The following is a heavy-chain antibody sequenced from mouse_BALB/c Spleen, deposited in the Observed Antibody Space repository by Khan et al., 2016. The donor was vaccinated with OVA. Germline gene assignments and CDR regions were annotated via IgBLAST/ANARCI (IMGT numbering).Heavy chain of an antibody. CDR3: ARDREPDYFDY. J-gene: IGHJ2*01. CDR2: IWAGGST. Sequence: QVQLKQSGPGLVAPSQSLSITCTVSGFSLTNYGVHWVRQPPGKGLEWLGVIWAGGSTNYNSAIMSRLSINKDNSKSQVFLKMNSLQTDDTAMYFCARDREPDYFDYWGQGTTLTVSS. CDR1: GFSLTNYG. V-gene: IGHV2-9*02.